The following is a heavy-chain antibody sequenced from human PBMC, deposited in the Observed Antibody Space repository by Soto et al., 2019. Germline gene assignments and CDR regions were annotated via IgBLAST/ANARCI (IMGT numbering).Heavy chain of an antibody. CDR2: IYSGGGI. CDR1: GLTGSSYH. J-gene: IGHJ4*02. D-gene: IGHD2-2*01. V-gene: IGHV3-53*01. CDR3: ARSLSTSPDY. Sequence: EVQLVESGGGLVQPGGSLRLSCAASGLTGSSYHMSWVRQTPGKGLEWVSGIYSGGGIYYADSVKGRFTISRDNAKNTLYLQMNILRAEDTAVYFCARSLSTSPDYWGQGTLVTVSS.